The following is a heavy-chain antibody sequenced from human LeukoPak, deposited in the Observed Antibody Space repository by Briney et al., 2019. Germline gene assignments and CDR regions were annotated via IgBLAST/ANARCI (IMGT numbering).Heavy chain of an antibody. CDR2: ISASGSST. Sequence: GGSLRLSCEAFGFSFRGFSTYSMNWVRQAPGKGLYWVSGISASGSSTYYADSVKGRFTISRDNSKNTLYLQMNSLRAEDTAVYYCAKDAAGPEYWGQGTLVTVSS. J-gene: IGHJ4*02. CDR1: GFSFRGFSTYS. CDR3: AKDAAGPEY. V-gene: IGHV3-23*01. D-gene: IGHD6-13*01.